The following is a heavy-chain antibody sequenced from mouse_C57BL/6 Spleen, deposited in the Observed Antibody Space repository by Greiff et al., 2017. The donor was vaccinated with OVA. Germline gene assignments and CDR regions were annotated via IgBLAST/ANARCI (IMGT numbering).Heavy chain of an antibody. D-gene: IGHD2-4*01. V-gene: IGHV3-6*01. CDR1: GYSITSGYY. CDR2: ISYDGSN. J-gene: IGHJ2*01. Sequence: VQLKESGPGLVKPSQSLSLTCSVTGYSITSGYYWNWIRQFPGNKLEWMGYISYDGSNNYNPSLKNRISITRDTSKNQFFLKLNSVTTEDTATYYCASSYDYDVYFDYWGQGTTLTVSS. CDR3: ASSYDYDVYFDY.